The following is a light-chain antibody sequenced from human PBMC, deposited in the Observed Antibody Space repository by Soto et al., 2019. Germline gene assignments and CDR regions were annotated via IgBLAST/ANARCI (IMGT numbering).Light chain of an antibody. CDR1: SSDVGGYNY. CDR3: CSSAGTYTSV. CDR2: DVT. V-gene: IGLV2-11*01. Sequence: QSALTQPRSVSGSPGQSVTISCTGTSSDVGGYNYVSWYRQHPGKAPKLMIYDVTKRPSGVPDRFSGSKSGNTASLTISGLQAEDEVDYYCCSSAGTYTSVFGGGTKLTVL. J-gene: IGLJ3*02.